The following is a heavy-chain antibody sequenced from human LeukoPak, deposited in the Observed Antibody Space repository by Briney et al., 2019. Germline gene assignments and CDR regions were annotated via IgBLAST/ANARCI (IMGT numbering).Heavy chain of an antibody. D-gene: IGHD3-10*01. CDR3: ARAKGYTSSYSFDY. CDR1: GFTFNNYA. Sequence: PGGSLRLSCAASGFTFNNYAMNWVRQTPGGRLEWVSFIGISSGPLLYADSVKGRFTTSRDNAKASVYLQMNRLRAEDTAVYYCARAKGYTSSYSFDYWGQGILVTVSS. CDR2: IGISSGPL. J-gene: IGHJ4*02. V-gene: IGHV3-48*04.